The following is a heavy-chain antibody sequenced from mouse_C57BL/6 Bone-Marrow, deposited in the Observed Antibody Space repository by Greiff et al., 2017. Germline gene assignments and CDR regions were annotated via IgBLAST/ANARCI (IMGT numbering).Heavy chain of an antibody. CDR2: ISSGGSYT. J-gene: IGHJ3*01. D-gene: IGHD2-10*02. CDR3: ASPYGIQFAY. Sequence: EVKLVASGGDLVKPGGSLKLSCAASGFTFSSYGMSWVRQTPDKRLEWVATISSGGSYTYYPDSVKGRFTISRDNAKNTLYLQMSSLKSEDTAMYYCASPYGIQFAYWGQGTLVTVSA. V-gene: IGHV5-6*01. CDR1: GFTFSSYG.